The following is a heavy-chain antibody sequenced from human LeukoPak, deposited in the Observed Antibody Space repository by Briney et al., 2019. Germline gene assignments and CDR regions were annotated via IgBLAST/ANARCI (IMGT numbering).Heavy chain of an antibody. V-gene: IGHV3-30*02. D-gene: IGHD1-26*01. CDR2: IRYDESKT. CDR1: GFTFNSYG. Sequence: PGGSLRLSCAASGFTFNSYGMHWVRQAPAKGLEWVAFIRYDESKTFYGDSVKGRFTVSRDNSKNTLYLQMNSLRAEDAAAYYCAKSHLPNSYSGTYYCDYWGQGTQVTVSS. J-gene: IGHJ4*02. CDR3: AKSHLPNSYSGTYYCDY.